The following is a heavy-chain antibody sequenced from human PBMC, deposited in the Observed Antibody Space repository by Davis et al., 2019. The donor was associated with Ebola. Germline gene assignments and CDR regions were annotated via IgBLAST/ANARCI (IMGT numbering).Heavy chain of an antibody. CDR2: ISSSSSTI. J-gene: IGHJ6*02. CDR3: ARQQQLVRYYYYGMDV. Sequence: GESLKISCAASGFTFSSYWMSWVRQAPGKGLEWVSYISSSSSTIYYADSVKGRFTISRDNAKNSLYLQMNSLRDEDTAVYYCARQQQLVRYYYYGMDVWGQGTTVTVSS. D-gene: IGHD6-13*01. CDR1: GFTFSSYW. V-gene: IGHV3-48*02.